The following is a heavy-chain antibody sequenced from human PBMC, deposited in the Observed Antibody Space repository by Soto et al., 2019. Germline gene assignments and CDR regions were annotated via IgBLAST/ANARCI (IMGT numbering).Heavy chain of an antibody. CDR1: GYTFTSYY. V-gene: IGHV1-46*03. CDR3: ARVGPYSGPPRLRFLEWLPNMEV. CDR2: INPSGGST. D-gene: IGHD3-3*01. Sequence: ASVKVSFKASGYTFTSYYMHWVRQAPGQGLEWMGIINPSGGSTSYAQKFQGRVTMTRDTSTSTVYMELSSLRSEDTAVYYCARVGPYSGPPRLRFLEWLPNMEVWGKGTTVTVSS. J-gene: IGHJ6*03.